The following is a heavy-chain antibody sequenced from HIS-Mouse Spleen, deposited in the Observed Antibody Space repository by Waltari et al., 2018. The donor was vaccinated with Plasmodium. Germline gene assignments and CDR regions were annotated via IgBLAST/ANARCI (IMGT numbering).Heavy chain of an antibody. CDR3: ASSWYWYFDL. J-gene: IGHJ2*01. CDR2: IKQDGSEK. V-gene: IGHV3-7*01. D-gene: IGHD6-13*01. CDR1: GFTCRSYW. Sequence: EVQLVESGGGLVQPGGSLRLSCAASGFTCRSYWMSWVRKAPGKGLEWLANIKQDGSEKYYVDSVKGRFTISRDNAKNSLYLQMNSLRVEDTAVYYCASSWYWYFDLWGRGTLVTVSS.